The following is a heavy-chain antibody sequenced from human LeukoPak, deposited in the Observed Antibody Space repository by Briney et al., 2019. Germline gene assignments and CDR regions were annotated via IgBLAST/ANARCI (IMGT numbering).Heavy chain of an antibody. CDR3: ARVPDYGDYAFDY. J-gene: IGHJ4*02. D-gene: IGHD4-17*01. CDR1: GFTFSSYS. Sequence: GGSLRLSCAASGFTFSSYSMNWVRQAPGKGLEWVSSISSSSSYIYYADSVKGRFTISRDNAKNSLYLQMNSLRAEDTAVYYCARVPDYGDYAFDYWGQGTLVTVSP. CDR2: ISSSSSYI. V-gene: IGHV3-21*01.